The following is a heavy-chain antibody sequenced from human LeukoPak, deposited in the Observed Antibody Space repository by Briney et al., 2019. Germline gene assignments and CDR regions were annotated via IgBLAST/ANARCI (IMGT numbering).Heavy chain of an antibody. Sequence: PSETLSLTCAVYGGSFSGYYWSWIRQPPGKGLEWIGEINHSGSTNYNPSLKSRVTISVDTSKNQFSLKLSSVTAADTAVYYCARERVSGYSYGLFDYWGQGTLVTVSS. J-gene: IGHJ4*02. CDR2: INHSGST. CDR3: ARERVSGYSYGLFDY. V-gene: IGHV4-34*01. CDR1: GGSFSGYY. D-gene: IGHD5-18*01.